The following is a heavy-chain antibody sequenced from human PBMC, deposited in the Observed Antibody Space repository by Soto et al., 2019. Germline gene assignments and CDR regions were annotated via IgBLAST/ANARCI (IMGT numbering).Heavy chain of an antibody. J-gene: IGHJ6*02. CDR2: IYYSGST. D-gene: IGHD3-22*01. CDR1: GGSISSYY. CDR3: ARYYDSSGYRYYYYYYGMDV. V-gene: IGHV4-59*01. Sequence: PSETLSLTCTVSGGSISSYYWSWIWQPPGKGLEWIGYIYYSGSTNYNPSLKSRVTISVDTSKNQFSLKLSSVTAADTAVYYCARYYDSSGYRYYYYYYGMDVWGQGTTVTVSS.